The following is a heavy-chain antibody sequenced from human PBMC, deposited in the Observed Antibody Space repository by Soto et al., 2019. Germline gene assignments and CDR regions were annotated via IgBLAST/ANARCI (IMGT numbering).Heavy chain of an antibody. CDR1: GGSFSGYY. D-gene: IGHD3-22*01. V-gene: IGHV4-34*01. CDR3: ASPSRFDSSGYYFDS. CDR2: INHRGTT. J-gene: IGHJ4*02. Sequence: QVQLQQWGAGLLKPSETLSLTCAVYGGSFSGYYWSWIRQPPGKGLEWIGEINHRGTTKYNPSLKSRVTISVDTSKNQFSLKLNSVTAADTAVYYCASPSRFDSSGYYFDSWGQGTQVTVSS.